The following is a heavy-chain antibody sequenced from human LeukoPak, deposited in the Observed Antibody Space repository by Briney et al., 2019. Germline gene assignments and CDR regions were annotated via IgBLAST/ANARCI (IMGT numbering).Heavy chain of an antibody. CDR2: ISLNSGII. J-gene: IGHJ4*02. CDR1: GFTFDDYA. V-gene: IGHV3-9*01. Sequence: GRSLRLSCAASGFTFDDYAMHWVRQAPGKGLEWVSGISLNSGIIGYADSVKGRFTISRDNSKNTLYLQMNSLRAEDTAVYYCAILWFGELSIDYWGQGTLVTVSS. D-gene: IGHD3-10*01. CDR3: AILWFGELSIDY.